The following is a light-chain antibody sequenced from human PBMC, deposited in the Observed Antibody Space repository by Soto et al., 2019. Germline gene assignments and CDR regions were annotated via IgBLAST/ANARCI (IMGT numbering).Light chain of an antibody. CDR2: EVT. J-gene: IGLJ1*01. CDR1: ASDIGRYNY. V-gene: IGLV2-8*01. Sequence: QSALTQPPSASGSPGQSVTISCIGTASDIGRYNYVSWYQHHPGKDPKLIIYEVTKRPSGVPDRFSGSKSGNTASLTVSGLQADDEADYYCNSYVGSNNYVFGTGTKLTVL. CDR3: NSYVGSNNYV.